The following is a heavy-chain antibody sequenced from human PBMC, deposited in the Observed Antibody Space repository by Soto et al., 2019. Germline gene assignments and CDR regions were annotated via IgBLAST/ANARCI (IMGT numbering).Heavy chain of an antibody. CDR1: GFTFSSYG. Sequence: QVQLVESGGGVVQPGRSLRLSCAASGFTFSSYGMHWVRQAPGKGLAGVAVIWYDGSNKYYADSVKGRFTISRDNSKNTLYLQMNSLRAEDTAVYYCAREIAAAGIADYYYYGMDVWGQGTTVTVSS. CDR2: IWYDGSNK. J-gene: IGHJ6*02. D-gene: IGHD6-13*01. V-gene: IGHV3-33*01. CDR3: AREIAAAGIADYYYYGMDV.